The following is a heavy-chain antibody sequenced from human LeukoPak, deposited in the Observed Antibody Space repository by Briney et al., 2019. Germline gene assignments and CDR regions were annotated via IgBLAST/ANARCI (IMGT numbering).Heavy chain of an antibody. CDR2: FDPEDGET. CDR3: ATSRITMIVVVSRGDAFDI. Sequence: WASVKVSCKVSGYTLTELSMHWVRQAPGKGLEWMGGFDPEDGETIYAQKFQGRVTMTEDTSTDTAHMELSSLRSEDTAVYYCATSRITMIVVVSRGDAFDIWGQGTMVTVSS. CDR1: GYTLTELS. J-gene: IGHJ3*02. V-gene: IGHV1-24*01. D-gene: IGHD3-22*01.